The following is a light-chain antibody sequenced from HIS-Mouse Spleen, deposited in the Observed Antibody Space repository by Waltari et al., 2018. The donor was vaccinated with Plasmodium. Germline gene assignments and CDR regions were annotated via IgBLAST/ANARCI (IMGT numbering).Light chain of an antibody. CDR1: QDISNY. CDR3: QQYDNLPT. J-gene: IGKJ5*01. Sequence: DIQMTQSLTPLSASVGDRDTITCQASQDISNYLNWYQQKPGKAPKLLIYDASNLETGVPSRFSGSGSGTDFTFTISSLQPEDIATYYCQQYDNLPTFGQGTRLEIK. CDR2: DAS. V-gene: IGKV1-33*01.